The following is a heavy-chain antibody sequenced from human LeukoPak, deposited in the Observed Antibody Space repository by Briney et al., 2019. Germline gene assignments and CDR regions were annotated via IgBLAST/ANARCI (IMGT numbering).Heavy chain of an antibody. D-gene: IGHD6-19*01. V-gene: IGHV3-74*01. CDR1: GFTFSSYW. CDR3: ARVVAVAAKDY. J-gene: IGHJ4*02. Sequence: PGGSLRLSCAASGFTFSSYWMHWVRQAPGKGLVWVSRINSDGSSTSYADSVKGRFTIPRDNAKNTLYLQMNSLRAEDTAVYYCARVVAVAAKDYWGQGTLVTVSS. CDR2: INSDGSST.